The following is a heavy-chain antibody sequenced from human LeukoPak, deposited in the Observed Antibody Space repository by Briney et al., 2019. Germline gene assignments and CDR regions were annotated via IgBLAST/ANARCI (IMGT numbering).Heavy chain of an antibody. Sequence: GGSLRLPCAASGFTFSSYAMTWVRQAPGKGLEWVSTISGSAGSTYYADSVKGRFTISRDNAKNTLYLQMNSLRAEDTAVYYCARGALVPAATGSYFDYWGQGTLVTVSS. J-gene: IGHJ4*02. D-gene: IGHD2-2*01. V-gene: IGHV3-23*01. CDR3: ARGALVPAATGSYFDY. CDR2: ISGSAGST. CDR1: GFTFSSYA.